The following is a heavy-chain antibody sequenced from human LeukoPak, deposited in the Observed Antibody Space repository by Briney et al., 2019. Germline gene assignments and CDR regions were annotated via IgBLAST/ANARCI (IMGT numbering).Heavy chain of an antibody. V-gene: IGHV4-59*01. D-gene: IGHD3-16*01. CDR1: GGSISNYY. CDR2: IYNSGGT. Sequence: SETLSLTCTVSGGSISNYYWSWVRQPPGKGLEWIGFIYNSGGTNYNPSLKSRVTISLDTSKNQISLKLSSVTAADTAVYYCARHYGPWGQGTLVAVSS. J-gene: IGHJ5*02. CDR3: ARHYGP.